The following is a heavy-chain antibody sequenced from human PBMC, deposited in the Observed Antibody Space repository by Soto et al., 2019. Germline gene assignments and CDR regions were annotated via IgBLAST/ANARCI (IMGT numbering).Heavy chain of an antibody. D-gene: IGHD5-12*01. CDR1: GGSISSGGYY. Sequence: LSLTCTFSGGSISSGGYYGSWIRQHPGKGLEWIGYIYYSGSTYYNPSLKSRVTISVDTSKNQFSLKLSSVTAADTAVYYCARDHGRGVATIDYWGQGTLVTVSS. CDR3: ARDHGRGVATIDY. CDR2: IYYSGST. V-gene: IGHV4-31*03. J-gene: IGHJ4*02.